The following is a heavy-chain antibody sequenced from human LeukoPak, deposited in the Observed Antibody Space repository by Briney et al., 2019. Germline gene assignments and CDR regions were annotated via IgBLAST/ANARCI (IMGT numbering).Heavy chain of an antibody. CDR3: ARDTHCSSTSCYRGMDV. Sequence: ASVKDSCKASGYTFTSYGISWVRQAPGQGLEWMGWISAYNGNTNNAQKLQGRVTMTTDTSTSTAYMELRSLRSDDTAVYYCARDTHCSSTSCYRGMDVWGKGTTVTVSS. CDR2: ISAYNGNT. D-gene: IGHD2-2*01. V-gene: IGHV1-18*01. CDR1: GYTFTSYG. J-gene: IGHJ6*03.